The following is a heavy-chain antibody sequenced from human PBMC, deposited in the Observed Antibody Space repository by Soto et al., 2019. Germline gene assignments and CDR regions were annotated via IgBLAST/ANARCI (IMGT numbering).Heavy chain of an antibody. Sequence: SVKVSCKASGGTFSSYAISWVRQAPGQGLEWMGGIIPIFGTANYAQKFQGRVTITADKSTSTAYMELSSLRSEDTAVYYCAKTVGGTKIGFWYYYGMDVWGPGTTVTVSS. J-gene: IGHJ6*02. D-gene: IGHD6-19*01. V-gene: IGHV1-69*06. CDR2: IIPIFGTA. CDR3: AKTVGGTKIGFWYYYGMDV. CDR1: GGTFSSYA.